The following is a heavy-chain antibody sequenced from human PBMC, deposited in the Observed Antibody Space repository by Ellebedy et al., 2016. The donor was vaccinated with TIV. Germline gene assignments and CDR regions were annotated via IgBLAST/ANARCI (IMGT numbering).Heavy chain of an antibody. D-gene: IGHD1-14*01. CDR1: GFTFSSYA. CDR2: ISYDGSNK. J-gene: IGHJ4*02. V-gene: IGHV3-30*01. CDR3: ASGMRRD. Sequence: GESLKISCAASGFTFSSYAMHWVRQAPGKGLEWVAVISYDGSNKYYADSVKGRFTISRDNSKNTLYLQMNSLRAEDTAVYYCASGMRRDWGQGTLVTVSS.